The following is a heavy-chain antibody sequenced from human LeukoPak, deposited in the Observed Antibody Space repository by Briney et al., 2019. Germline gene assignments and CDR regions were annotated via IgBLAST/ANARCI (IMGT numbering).Heavy chain of an antibody. CDR3: VQDWAWGAFAY. CDR1: GFTFSGSA. CDR2: IRSKTNNYAT. J-gene: IGHJ4*02. V-gene: IGHV3-73*01. D-gene: IGHD7-27*01. Sequence: GGSLRLSCAASGFTFSGSAMHWVRQASGKGLEWVGRIRSKTNNYATAYAASVKDRFTISRDDSTNTAYLQMNSLGAEDTAVYYCVQDWAWGAFAYWGQGTLVTVSS.